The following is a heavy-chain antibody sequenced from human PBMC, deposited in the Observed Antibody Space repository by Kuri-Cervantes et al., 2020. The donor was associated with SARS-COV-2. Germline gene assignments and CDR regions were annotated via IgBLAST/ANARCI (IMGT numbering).Heavy chain of an antibody. CDR1: GGSISSSSYY. D-gene: IGHD4-23*01. CDR3: ARPGGFLDV. CDR2: IYYSGST. V-gene: IGHV4-39*01. Sequence: GSLRLSCTVSGGSISSSSYYWGWIRQPPGKGLEWIGSIYYSGSTYYNPSLKSRVTISVDTSKNQFSLKLSSVTAADTAVYYCARPGGFLDVWGEGTTVTVSS. J-gene: IGHJ6*04.